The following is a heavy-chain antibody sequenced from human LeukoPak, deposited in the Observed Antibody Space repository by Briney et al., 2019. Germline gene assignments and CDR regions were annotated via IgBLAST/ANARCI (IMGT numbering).Heavy chain of an antibody. CDR3: AKERGLMRFGEIGTKFFEY. Sequence: GASVKVSCKASGGTFSTFDINWVRQAPGQGLEWMGGLIPIFRTANYAQKFQGRVTITADEFTDTAYMELSGLRSEDTAVYYCAKERGLMRFGEIGTKFFEYWGQGSLVTVSS. CDR2: LIPIFRTA. J-gene: IGHJ4*02. V-gene: IGHV1-69*13. CDR1: GGTFSTFD. D-gene: IGHD3-10*01.